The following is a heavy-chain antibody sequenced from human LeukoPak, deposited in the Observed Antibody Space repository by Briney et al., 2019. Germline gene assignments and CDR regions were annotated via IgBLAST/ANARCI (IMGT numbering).Heavy chain of an antibody. CDR3: ARLVPAAIIDY. J-gene: IGHJ4*02. D-gene: IGHD2-2*01. CDR1: GFTFSSYS. Sequence: GGSLRLSCAASGFTFSSYSMNWARQAPGKGLEWVSSISSSSSYIYYADSVKGRFTISRDNAKNSLYLQMNSLRAKDTAVYYCARLVPAAIIDYWGQGTLVTVSS. V-gene: IGHV3-21*01. CDR2: ISSSSSYI.